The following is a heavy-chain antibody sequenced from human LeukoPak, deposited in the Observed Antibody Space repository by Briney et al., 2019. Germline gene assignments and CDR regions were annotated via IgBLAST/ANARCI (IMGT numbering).Heavy chain of an antibody. Sequence: GASVKVSCRASGYTFTAHHIHWVRQAPGQGLEWMGWIDPNSGGTNYAQRFLGSVTMTGDTSINTAFMEVRRLRSDDTAIYYCARGRGTTMVRGVITNYFDLWGRGSLVTVSS. D-gene: IGHD3-10*01. V-gene: IGHV1-2*02. CDR3: ARGRGTTMVRGVITNYFDL. CDR1: GYTFTAHH. J-gene: IGHJ2*01. CDR2: IDPNSGGT.